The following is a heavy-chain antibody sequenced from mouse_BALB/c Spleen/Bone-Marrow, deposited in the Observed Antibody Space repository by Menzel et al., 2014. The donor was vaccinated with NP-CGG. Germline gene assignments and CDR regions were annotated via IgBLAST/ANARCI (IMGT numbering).Heavy chain of an antibody. D-gene: IGHD1-1*01. Sequence: EVMLVESGGGLVQPGGSMKLSCVASGFTFSNYWMNWVRQSPGKGLEWVAEIRLKSNNYATHYAESVKGRFTISRDDSKSSVYLQMNNLRAEDTGIYYCTRGYYGSTTGAYAMDYWGQGTSVTVSS. J-gene: IGHJ4*01. CDR3: TRGYYGSTTGAYAMDY. CDR2: IRLKSNNYAT. V-gene: IGHV6-6*02. CDR1: GFTFSNYW.